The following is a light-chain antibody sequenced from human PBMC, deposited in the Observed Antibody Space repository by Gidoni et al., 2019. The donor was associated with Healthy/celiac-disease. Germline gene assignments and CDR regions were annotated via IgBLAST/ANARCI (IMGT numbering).Light chain of an antibody. V-gene: IGKV4-1*01. J-gene: IGKJ2*02. CDR2: WAS. Sequence: DIVMTQSPDALAVYLGERATINCKSSQSVLYSSNNKNYLAWYQQKPGQPPKLLIYWASTRESGVPDRFRGSGSGTDFTLPISSLQAEDVAVYYCQQYYSTPPWTFGQGTKLEIK. CDR3: QQYYSTPPWT. CDR1: QSVLYSSNNKNY.